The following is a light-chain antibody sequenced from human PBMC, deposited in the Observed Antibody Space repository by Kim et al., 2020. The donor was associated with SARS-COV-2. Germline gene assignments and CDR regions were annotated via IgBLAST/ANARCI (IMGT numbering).Light chain of an antibody. Sequence: GQSITISCTGTSSDVCGYDFVSWYQQHPGKVPKLMIYDVSVRPSGVSNRFSGSKSGNTASLTISGLQAEDEADYYCNSFTTSNTHVFGTGTKVTVL. CDR3: NSFTTSNTHV. CDR1: SSDVCGYDF. J-gene: IGLJ1*01. CDR2: DVS. V-gene: IGLV2-14*03.